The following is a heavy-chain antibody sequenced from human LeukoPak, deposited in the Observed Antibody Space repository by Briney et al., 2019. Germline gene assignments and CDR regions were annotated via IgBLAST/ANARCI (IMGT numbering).Heavy chain of an antibody. V-gene: IGHV4-34*01. CDR3: ATIVGSTKVDD. Sequence: PSETLSLTCAVYGGSFSGYYWSWIRQPPGKGLEWIGEINHSGSTNYNPSLKSRVTVSVDTSKNQFSLKLSSVTSTDTAVYYCATIVGSTKVDDWGQGTLVTVSS. CDR1: GGSFSGYY. D-gene: IGHD1-26*01. CDR2: INHSGST. J-gene: IGHJ4*02.